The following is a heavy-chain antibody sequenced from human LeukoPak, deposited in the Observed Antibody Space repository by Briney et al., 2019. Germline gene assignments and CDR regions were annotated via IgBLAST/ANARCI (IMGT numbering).Heavy chain of an antibody. D-gene: IGHD6-13*01. CDR1: GGSLSSYY. CDR2: IYYSGST. J-gene: IGHJ4*02. V-gene: IGHV4-59*01. Sequence: PSETLSLTCTVSGGSLSSYYWSWIRQPPGKGLEWIGYIYYSGSTNYNPSLKSRVTISVDTSKNQFSLKLSSVTAADTAVYYCAFYSSSWYAFDYWGQGTLVTVSS. CDR3: AFYSSSWYAFDY.